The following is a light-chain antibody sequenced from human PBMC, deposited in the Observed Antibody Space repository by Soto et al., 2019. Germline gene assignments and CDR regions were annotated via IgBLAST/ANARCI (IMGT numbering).Light chain of an antibody. CDR1: QSVSSY. J-gene: IGKJ1*01. Sequence: EIVLTQSPATLSLSPVERATLSCMASQSVSSYLVWYQQKPGQAPRLLIYDASNRATGIPARFSGSGSGTDFTLTISSLEPEDFAVYYCQQRSNWPRTFGQGTKVDIK. V-gene: IGKV3-11*01. CDR3: QQRSNWPRT. CDR2: DAS.